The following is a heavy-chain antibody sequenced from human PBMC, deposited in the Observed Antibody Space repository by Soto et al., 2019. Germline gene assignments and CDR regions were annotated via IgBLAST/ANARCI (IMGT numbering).Heavy chain of an antibody. CDR1: GFTFSDYY. J-gene: IGHJ4*02. V-gene: IGHV3-72*01. Sequence: EVQLVESGGGLVQPGGSLRLSCAGSGFTFSDYYIDWVRQAPGKGLEWVGRSRDKGNSYSTDYAASVKGRFTISRDASKNSLYLQMSGLKTEDTALYYCTRSIPGTTSSDYCGQGTLVTVSS. D-gene: IGHD1-7*01. CDR3: TRSIPGTTSSDY. CDR2: SRDKGNSYST.